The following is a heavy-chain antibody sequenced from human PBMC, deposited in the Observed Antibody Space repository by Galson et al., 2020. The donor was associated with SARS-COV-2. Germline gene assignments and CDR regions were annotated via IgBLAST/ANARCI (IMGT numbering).Heavy chain of an antibody. Sequence: RSGSYSWNGMRKPPGKGREGRGYISHSGGTDYNPSVKSRVTISGDRSKNQFSLRLSSVTAADTAVYYCARLHYGEYAPEAFDIWGPGTRVTVAS. V-gene: IGHV4-30-2*01. CDR1: RSGSYS. J-gene: IGHJ3*02. D-gene: IGHD4-17*01. CDR2: ISHSGGT. CDR3: ARLHYGEYAPEAFDI.